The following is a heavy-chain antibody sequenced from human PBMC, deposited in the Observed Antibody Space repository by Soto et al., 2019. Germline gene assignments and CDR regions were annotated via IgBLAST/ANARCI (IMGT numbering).Heavy chain of an antibody. D-gene: IGHD6-13*01. V-gene: IGHV3-33*01. CDR2: IWYDGSNK. Sequence: GGSLRLSCAASGFTFSSYGMHWVRQAPGKGLEWVAVIWYDGSNKYYADSVKGRFTISRDNSKNTLYLQMNSLRAEDTAVYYCARGSSWYATENWFDPWGQGTLVTVSS. J-gene: IGHJ5*02. CDR1: GFTFSSYG. CDR3: ARGSSWYATENWFDP.